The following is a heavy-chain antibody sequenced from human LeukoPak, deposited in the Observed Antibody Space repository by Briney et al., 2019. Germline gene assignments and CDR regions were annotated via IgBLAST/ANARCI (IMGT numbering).Heavy chain of an antibody. Sequence: SETLSLTCAVYGGSFSGYYWSWIRQPPGKGLEWIGEINHSGSTNYNPSLKSRVTTSVDTSKKQFSLKLSSVTAADTAVYFCARGQSSVVTDIPYYFDYWGRGTVVTVSS. CDR3: ARGQSSVVTDIPYYFDY. V-gene: IGHV4-34*01. J-gene: IGHJ4*02. D-gene: IGHD2-21*02. CDR1: GGSFSGYY. CDR2: INHSGST.